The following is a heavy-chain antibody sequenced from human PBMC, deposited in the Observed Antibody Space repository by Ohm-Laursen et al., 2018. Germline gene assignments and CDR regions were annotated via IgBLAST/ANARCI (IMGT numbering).Heavy chain of an antibody. CDR1: GFTFSSYG. CDR3: AKGSEFSSSCPGY. Sequence: RSLRLSCTASGFTFSSYGMHWVRQAPGKGLEWVAVISYDGSNKYYADSVKGRFTVSRDNSRNTLYLQMNSLTTEDTAVYYCAKGSEFSSSCPGYWGQGTLVTVSS. V-gene: IGHV3-30*18. J-gene: IGHJ4*02. CDR2: ISYDGSNK. D-gene: IGHD6-6*01.